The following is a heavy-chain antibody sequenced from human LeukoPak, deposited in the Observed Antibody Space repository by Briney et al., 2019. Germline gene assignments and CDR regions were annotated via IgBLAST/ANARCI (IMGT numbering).Heavy chain of an antibody. CDR2: INHRGST. D-gene: IGHD4-17*01. J-gene: IGHJ6*03. V-gene: IGHV4-34*01. CDR1: GGSFSAHS. CDR3: ARGPHGDSYSYFYMDV. Sequence: SETLSLTCAVYGGSFSAHSWRWIRQPPGKGLEWIGEINHRGSTNYNPSLKSRLTMSVDTSKNQFSLELTSVTAADTAVYFCARGPHGDSYSYFYMDVWGKGTRVTVSS.